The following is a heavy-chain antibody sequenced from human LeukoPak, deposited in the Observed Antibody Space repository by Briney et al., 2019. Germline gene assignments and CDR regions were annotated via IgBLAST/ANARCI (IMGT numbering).Heavy chain of an antibody. CDR1: GGSFSGYY. CDR3: ARGRIVVVVAYRFDY. V-gene: IGHV4-34*01. J-gene: IGHJ4*02. D-gene: IGHD2-15*01. CDR2: INHSGST. Sequence: SETLSLTCAVYGGSFSGYYWSWIRQPPGKGLEWIGEINHSGSTNYNPSLKSRVTISVDTSKNQFSLKLSSVTAADTAVYYCARGRIVVVVAYRFDYWGQGTLVAVSS.